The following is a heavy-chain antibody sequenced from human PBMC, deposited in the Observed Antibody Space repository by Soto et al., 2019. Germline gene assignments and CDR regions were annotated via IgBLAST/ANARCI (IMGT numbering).Heavy chain of an antibody. Sequence: EVQLVESGGGLVQPGGSLRLSCAASGFTFRSYWMGWVRQVPGKGLEWVANIKQDGSEKNYVDSVKGRFTISRDNAKNSLYLQMNSLRGEDTAVYYCARENYFAYWGQGTLVTVSA. CDR2: IKQDGSEK. CDR1: GFTFRSYW. J-gene: IGHJ4*02. CDR3: ARENYFAY. V-gene: IGHV3-7*04.